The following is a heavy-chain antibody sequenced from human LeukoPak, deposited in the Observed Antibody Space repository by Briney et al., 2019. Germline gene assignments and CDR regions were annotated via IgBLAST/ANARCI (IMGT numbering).Heavy chain of an antibody. CDR1: GFTFSSYG. CDR2: ISYDGSNK. CDR3: AKDDLYSSGWYYFDY. Sequence: PGGSLRLSCAASGFTFSSYGMHWVRQAPGKGLEWVAVISYDGSNKYYADSVKGRFTISRDNSKNTLYLQMNSLRAEDTAVYYCAKDDLYSSGWYYFDYWGQGTLVTVSS. V-gene: IGHV3-30*18. D-gene: IGHD6-19*01. J-gene: IGHJ4*02.